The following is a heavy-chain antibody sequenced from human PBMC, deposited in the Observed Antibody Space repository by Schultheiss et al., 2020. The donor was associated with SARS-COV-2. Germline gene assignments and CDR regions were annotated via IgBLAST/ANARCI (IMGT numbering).Heavy chain of an antibody. D-gene: IGHD1-26*01. V-gene: IGHV3-33*08. CDR3: ARDSQRGVGAAGY. Sequence: GGSLRLSCAASGFTFSSYAMSWVRQAPGKGLEWVAVIWYDGSNKYYADSVKGRFTISRDNSKNTLYLQMNSLRAEDTAVYYCARDSQRGVGAAGYWGQGTLVTVSS. CDR2: IWYDGSNK. CDR1: GFTFSSYA. J-gene: IGHJ4*02.